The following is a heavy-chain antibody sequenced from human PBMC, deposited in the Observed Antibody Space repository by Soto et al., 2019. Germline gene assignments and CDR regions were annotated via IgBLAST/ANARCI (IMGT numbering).Heavy chain of an antibody. D-gene: IGHD1-26*01. CDR3: AREGRDGYYRYYFDY. J-gene: IGHJ4*02. CDR1: GGSISSGGYY. V-gene: IGHV4-31*03. Sequence: KTSETLSLTCTVSGGSISSGGYYWSWIRQHPGKGLEWIGYIYYSGSTYYNPSLKSRVTISVDTSKNQFSLKLSSVTAADTAVYYCAREGRDGYYRYYFDYWGQGTLVTVSS. CDR2: IYYSGST.